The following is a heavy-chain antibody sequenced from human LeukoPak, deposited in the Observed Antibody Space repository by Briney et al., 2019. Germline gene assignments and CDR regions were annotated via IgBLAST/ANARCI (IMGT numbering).Heavy chain of an antibody. V-gene: IGHV1-46*01. D-gene: IGHD3-3*01. CDR2: INPSGGST. Sequence: GASVKVSCKASGYTFTSYYMHWVRQAPGQGLEWMGIINPSGGSTSYAQKFQGRVTMTRDTSTSTVYMELSSLRSEDTAVYYCAGDLFGRDPYYDFWSGYYYYYYGMDVWGQGTTVTVSS. CDR1: GYTFTSYY. J-gene: IGHJ6*02. CDR3: AGDLFGRDPYYDFWSGYYYYYYGMDV.